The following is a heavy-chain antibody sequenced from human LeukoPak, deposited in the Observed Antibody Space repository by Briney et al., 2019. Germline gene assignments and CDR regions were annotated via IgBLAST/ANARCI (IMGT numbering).Heavy chain of an antibody. D-gene: IGHD2-2*01. CDR1: GFTFSSYE. CDR2: ISSSGTTI. J-gene: IGHJ4*02. Sequence: PGGSLRLSCAASGFTFSSYEMNWVRQARGKGLEWVSYISSSGTTIYYADSVKGRFTISRDNAKNSLYLQMNSLRAEDTAVYYCARRYCSSTSCLIDYWGQGTLVTVSS. V-gene: IGHV3-48*03. CDR3: ARRYCSSTSCLIDY.